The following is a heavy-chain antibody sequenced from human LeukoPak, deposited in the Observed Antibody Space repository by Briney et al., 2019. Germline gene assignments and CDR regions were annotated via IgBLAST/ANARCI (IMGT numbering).Heavy chain of an antibody. V-gene: IGHV3-30*02. CDR1: AFTFSSYG. D-gene: IGHD6-13*01. Sequence: GGSLRLSCAAYAFTFSSYGMHWVSQAPGKGLDWVAYIRNDASNTYYADSVKGRFSISRDNPKNAVYLQMNSLIPEDTAVYYCAKRAGSAWSAGAWGQGTPVTVSS. CDR3: AKRAGSAWSAGA. CDR2: IRNDASNT. J-gene: IGHJ5*02.